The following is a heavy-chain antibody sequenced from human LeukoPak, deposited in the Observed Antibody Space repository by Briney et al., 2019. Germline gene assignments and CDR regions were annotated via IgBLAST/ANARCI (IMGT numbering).Heavy chain of an antibody. D-gene: IGHD4-23*01. CDR1: VGSISSGGYY. CDR3: ASDGGRTGVFDY. V-gene: IGHV4-31*03. CDR2: IYYSGST. Sequence: PSETLSLTCTVSVGSISSGGYYWSWSRQHPGKGLEWLWYIYYSGSTYYNPSRKSRVTISVATSKNHFSVKRSHVTVAETAVYYCASDGGRTGVFDYWGQGTLVTVST. J-gene: IGHJ4*02.